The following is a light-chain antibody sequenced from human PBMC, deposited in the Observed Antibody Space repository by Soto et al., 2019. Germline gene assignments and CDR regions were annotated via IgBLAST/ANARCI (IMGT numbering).Light chain of an antibody. CDR1: QSVSSK. V-gene: IGKV3-15*01. CDR2: GAS. J-gene: IGKJ1*01. Sequence: EIVMTQSPATLSVSPGERASLSCRASQSVSSKLAWYQQKPGQAPRLLIYGASARATGIPARFSGSGSGTEFTLTISSLQSEDFAVYYCQQYDNWPPWTFGPGTKVDIK. CDR3: QQYDNWPPWT.